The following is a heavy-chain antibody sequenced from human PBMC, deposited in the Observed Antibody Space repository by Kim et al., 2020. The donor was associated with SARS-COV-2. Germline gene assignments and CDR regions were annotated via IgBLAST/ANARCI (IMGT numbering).Heavy chain of an antibody. J-gene: IGHJ5*02. CDR3: ATSPPFDYTSGWFDP. CDR2: FDPEDGET. Sequence: ASVKVSCKVSGYTLTELSMHWVRQAPGKGLEWMGGFDPEDGETIYAQKFQGRVTMTEDTSTDTAYMELSSLRSEETAVYYCATSPPFDYTSGWFDPWGQGTLVTVSS. V-gene: IGHV1-24*01. CDR1: GYTLTELS. D-gene: IGHD4-4*01.